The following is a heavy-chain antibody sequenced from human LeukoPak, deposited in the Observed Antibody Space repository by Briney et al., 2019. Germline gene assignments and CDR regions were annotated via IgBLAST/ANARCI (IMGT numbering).Heavy chain of an antibody. Sequence: SETLSLTCTVAGGSISSYYWSWIRQPPGKGLEWIGYIYYSGSTNYNPSLKSRVTISVDTSKNQFSLKLSSVTAADTAVYYCARAPATYYYDSSVGNWFDPWGQGTLVTVSS. CDR3: ARAPATYYYDSSVGNWFDP. CDR2: IYYSGST. J-gene: IGHJ5*02. V-gene: IGHV4-59*01. CDR1: GGSISSYY. D-gene: IGHD3-22*01.